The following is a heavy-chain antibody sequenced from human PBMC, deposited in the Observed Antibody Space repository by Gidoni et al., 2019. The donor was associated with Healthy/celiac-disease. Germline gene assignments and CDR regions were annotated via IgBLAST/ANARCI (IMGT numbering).Heavy chain of an antibody. Sequence: EVQLLESGGGLVQPGGSLRLSCAASAFTFSRYAMSWVRQAPGKGLEWVSAISGSGGSTYYADSVKGRFTISRDNSKNTLYLQMNSLRAEDTAVYYCAKAPSGYYTAAWFDPWGQGTLVTVSS. D-gene: IGHD3-3*01. CDR2: ISGSGGST. J-gene: IGHJ5*02. CDR1: AFTFSRYA. V-gene: IGHV3-23*01. CDR3: AKAPSGYYTAAWFDP.